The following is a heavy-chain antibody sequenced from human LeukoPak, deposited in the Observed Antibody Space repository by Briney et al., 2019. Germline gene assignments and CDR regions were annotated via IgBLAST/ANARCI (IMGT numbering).Heavy chain of an antibody. CDR2: ISNSGSSI. D-gene: IGHD1-26*01. CDR3: GRRRDSGSLQHFDY. CDR1: GFTFSDSY. V-gene: IGHV3-11*04. Sequence: KTGESLRLSCAPSGFTFSDSYMTWIRQAPGKGLEWVSYISNSGSSIYYADSVKGRLTTSRDNAKSSLYLEMNSLRAEDTAVYYCGRRRDSGSLQHFDYWGQGTLVTVSS. J-gene: IGHJ4*02.